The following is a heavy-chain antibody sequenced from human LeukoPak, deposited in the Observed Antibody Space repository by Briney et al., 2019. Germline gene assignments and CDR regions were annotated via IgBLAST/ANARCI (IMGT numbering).Heavy chain of an antibody. V-gene: IGHV4-4*07. CDR3: ARGRGYSGYDSSYYMDV. CDR1: GGSISSYY. Sequence: SETLSLTCTVSGGSISSYYWSWIRQPAGKGLEWIGRIYTSGSTNYNPSLKSRVTMSVDTSKNQFSLKLSSVTAADTAVYYCARGRGYSGYDSSYYMDVWGKGTTVTISS. CDR2: IYTSGST. J-gene: IGHJ6*03. D-gene: IGHD5-12*01.